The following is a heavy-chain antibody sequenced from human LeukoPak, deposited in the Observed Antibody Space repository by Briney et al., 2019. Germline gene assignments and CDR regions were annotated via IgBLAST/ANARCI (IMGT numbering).Heavy chain of an antibody. J-gene: IGHJ4*02. CDR3: ARDSLYYDSSGYYYVKDY. CDR1: GFTFSSYA. D-gene: IGHD3-22*01. CDR2: ISGSGGST. V-gene: IGHV3-23*01. Sequence: GGSLRLSCAASGFTFSSYAMSWVRQAPGKGLEWVSAISGSGGSTYYADSVKGRFTISRDNSKNTLYLQMNSLRAEDTAVYYCARDSLYYDSSGYYYVKDYWGQGTLVTVSS.